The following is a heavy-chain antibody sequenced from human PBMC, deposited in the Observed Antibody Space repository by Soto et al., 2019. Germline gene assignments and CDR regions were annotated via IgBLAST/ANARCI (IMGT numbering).Heavy chain of an antibody. CDR3: ARGRRMVRGGKNYYYYYYMDV. Sequence: ESGGGLFQPGGSLRLSCAASGFTVSSNYMSWVRQAPGKGLEWVSVIYSGGSTYYADSVKGRFTISRHNSKNTLYLQMNSLRAEDTAVYYCARGRRMVRGGKNYYYYYYMDVWGKGTTVTVSS. CDR2: IYSGGST. V-gene: IGHV3-53*04. J-gene: IGHJ6*03. D-gene: IGHD3-10*01. CDR1: GFTVSSNY.